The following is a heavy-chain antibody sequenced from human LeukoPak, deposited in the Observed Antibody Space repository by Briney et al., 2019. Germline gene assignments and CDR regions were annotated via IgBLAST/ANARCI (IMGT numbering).Heavy chain of an antibody. V-gene: IGHV5-51*01. CDR2: IDPSDSET. CDR3: ARQTAMGRSGDY. CDR1: GYSFTSYW. J-gene: IGHJ4*02. Sequence: PGESLKISCKASGYSFTSYWIGWVRQMPGKGLEWMGIIDPSDSETRYTPSFRGQVTSSGGKSLTTADLQWNSLKASDTAMYYCARQTAMGRSGDYWGQGTLVTVSS. D-gene: IGHD5-18*01.